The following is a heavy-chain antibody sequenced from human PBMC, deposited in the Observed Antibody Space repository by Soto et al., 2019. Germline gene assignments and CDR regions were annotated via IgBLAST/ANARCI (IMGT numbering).Heavy chain of an antibody. V-gene: IGHV3-21*06. Sequence: GSLRLSCAASRFTFTRYSMNWVRQAPGKGLEWVSSISSTTNYIYYGDSMKGRFTISRDNAKNSLYLEMNSLRAEHTAVYYCARESEDLTSNFDYWGQGTLVTVSS. J-gene: IGHJ4*02. CDR3: ARESEDLTSNFDY. CDR1: RFTFTRYS. CDR2: ISSTTNYI.